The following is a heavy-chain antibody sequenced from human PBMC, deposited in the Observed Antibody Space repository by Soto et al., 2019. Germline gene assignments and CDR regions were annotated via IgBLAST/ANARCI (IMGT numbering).Heavy chain of an antibody. J-gene: IGHJ6*03. D-gene: IGHD2-15*01. CDR1: GGSFSGYY. CDR3: ARSCSTDYYYHYYMDV. CDR2: INHSGST. Sequence: PSETLSLTCAVYGGSFSGYYWSWIRQPPGKGLEWIGEINHSGSTNYNPSLKSRVTISVDTSKNQFSLKLSSVTAADTAVYYCARSCSTDYYYHYYMDVWGKGTTVTVSS. V-gene: IGHV4-34*01.